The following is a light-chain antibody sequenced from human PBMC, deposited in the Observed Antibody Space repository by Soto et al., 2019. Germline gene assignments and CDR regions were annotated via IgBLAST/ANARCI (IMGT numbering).Light chain of an antibody. Sequence: QSALTQPRSVSGSPGQSVTISCTGSTYDLAAYNYVSWYQKHAGKVPKLMLYDVSERPSGVPDRFSGSKSGNTASLTISGLQAEDEADYYCSSYTISNTLPFVFGTGTKVTVL. CDR3: SSYTISNTLPFV. V-gene: IGLV2-11*01. CDR1: TYDLAAYNY. J-gene: IGLJ1*01. CDR2: DVS.